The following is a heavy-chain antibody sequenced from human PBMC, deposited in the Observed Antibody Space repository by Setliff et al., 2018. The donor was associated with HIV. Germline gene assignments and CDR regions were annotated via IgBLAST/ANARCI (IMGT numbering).Heavy chain of an antibody. CDR2: ISGYNGKT. D-gene: IGHD3-22*01. CDR1: GYTFTSFA. J-gene: IGHJ4*02. CDR3: ARVGPFAFDSSGYAEF. Sequence: ASVKVSCKASGYTFTSFAISWVRQAPGQGLEWMAWISGYNGKTNYAQRLQGRVTVTTDPSTNTAYMDLRGLRSDDTAVYFCARVGPFAFDSSGYAEFWGQGTLVTVSS. V-gene: IGHV1-18*01.